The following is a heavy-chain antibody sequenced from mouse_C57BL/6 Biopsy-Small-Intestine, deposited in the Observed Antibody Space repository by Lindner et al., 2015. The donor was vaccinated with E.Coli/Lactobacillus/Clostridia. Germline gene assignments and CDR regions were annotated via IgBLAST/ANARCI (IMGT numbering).Heavy chain of an antibody. CDR2: IYPRDGST. D-gene: IGHD2-5*01. J-gene: IGHJ3*01. CDR1: GYTFTSYD. Sequence: VQLQESGPELVKPGASVKLSCKASGYTFTSYDINWVKQRPGQGLEWIGWIYPRDGSTSYNQKFKGKATLTVDQSSSTAYMQLNSLTSEDSAVYYCESSYYYSNYWFAYWGQGTLVTVSA. CDR3: ESSYYYSNYWFAY. V-gene: IGHV1-85*01.